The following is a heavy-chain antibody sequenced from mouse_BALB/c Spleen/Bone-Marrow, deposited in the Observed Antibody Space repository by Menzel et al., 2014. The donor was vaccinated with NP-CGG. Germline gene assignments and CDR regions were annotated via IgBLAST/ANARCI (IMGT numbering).Heavy chain of an antibody. CDR2: IDPANGNT. CDR3: VYGRDWYFDV. CDR1: GFNIKDTY. V-gene: IGHV14-3*02. D-gene: IGHD1-1*01. Sequence: EVKLMESGAEPVKPGASVKLSCTASGFNIKDTYMHWVKERPEQGLEWIGRIDPANGNTKYDPKFQGKATITADTSSNTAYLQLSSLTSEDTAVYYCVYGRDWYFDVWGAGTTVTVSS. J-gene: IGHJ1*01.